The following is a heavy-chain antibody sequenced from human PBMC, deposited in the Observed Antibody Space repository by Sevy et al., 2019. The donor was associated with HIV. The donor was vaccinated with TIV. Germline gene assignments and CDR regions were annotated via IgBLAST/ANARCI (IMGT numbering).Heavy chain of an antibody. V-gene: IGHV3-49*04. CDR3: TRGGSMTILSPWDY. D-gene: IGHD3-3*01. Sequence: GGSLRLSCIASGFIYGDYAMNWVRQAPGKGLEWVGFIRRKAFGGTTQYAGSVKGRFTISRDDSKSIAYLQKNSLKTEDTAVYYCTRGGSMTILSPWDYWGQGTLVTVSS. CDR2: IRRKAFGGTT. CDR1: GFIYGDYA. J-gene: IGHJ4*02.